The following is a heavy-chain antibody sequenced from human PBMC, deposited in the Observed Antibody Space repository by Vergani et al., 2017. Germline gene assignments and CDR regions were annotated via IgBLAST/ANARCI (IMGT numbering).Heavy chain of an antibody. CDR3: VRVKGSSWNDHLYDS. J-gene: IGHJ3*02. CDR2: IRNKANDYTK. CDR1: GFIFSDHY. D-gene: IGHD1-1*01. Sequence: EVQVVESGGGLVQPGGSLRLSCAASGFIFSDHYMDWVRQAPGKGLEWVGRIRNKANDYTKQYAASVKGRFTISRDDSNSYLYLQMNSLQTEDTALYYCVRVKGSSWNDHLYDSWGQGTLVTVSS. V-gene: IGHV3-72*01.